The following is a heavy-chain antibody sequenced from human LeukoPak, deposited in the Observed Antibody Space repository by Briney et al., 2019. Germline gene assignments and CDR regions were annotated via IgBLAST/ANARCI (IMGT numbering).Heavy chain of an antibody. CDR3: AREGDGYNYDY. CDR1: GGFFSGYY. D-gene: IGHD5-24*01. Sequence: SETLSLTCAVYGGFFSGYYWSWIRQPPGKGLEWIGEINHSGSTNYNPSLKSRVTISVDTSKNQFSLKLSSVTAADTAVYYCAREGDGYNYDYWGQGTLVTVSS. CDR2: INHSGST. J-gene: IGHJ4*02. V-gene: IGHV4-34*01.